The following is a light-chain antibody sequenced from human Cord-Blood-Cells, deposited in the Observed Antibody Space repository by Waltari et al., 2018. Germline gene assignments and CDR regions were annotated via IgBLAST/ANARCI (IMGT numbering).Light chain of an antibody. V-gene: IGLV1-47*01. CDR1: SSNIGSNY. J-gene: IGLJ3*02. CDR3: AAWDDSLGGWV. CDR2: RNN. Sequence: QSVLTQPPSASGTPGQRVTISCSGSSSNIGSNYVYWYQQLPGTAPKLLIYRNNQRPSGVPDRFSGSKSGTSASLASSGLRAEDEADYYCAAWDDSLGGWVFGGGTKLTVL.